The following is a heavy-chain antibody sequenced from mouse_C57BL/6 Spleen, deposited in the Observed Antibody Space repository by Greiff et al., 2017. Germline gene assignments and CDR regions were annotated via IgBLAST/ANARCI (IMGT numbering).Heavy chain of an antibody. CDR3: ARAYSNYNAMDY. D-gene: IGHD2-5*01. Sequence: VKVVESGPGLVAPSQSLSITCTVSGFSLTSYAISWVRQPPGKGLEWLGVIWTGGGTNYNSALNSRLNISKDNSKSQVFLQMNSLQTDDTARYYCARAYSNYNAMDYWGQGTSVTVSS. CDR1: GFSLTSYA. V-gene: IGHV2-9-1*01. J-gene: IGHJ4*01. CDR2: IWTGGGT.